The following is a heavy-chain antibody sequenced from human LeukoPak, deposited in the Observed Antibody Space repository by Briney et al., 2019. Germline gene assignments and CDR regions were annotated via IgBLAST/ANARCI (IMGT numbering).Heavy chain of an antibody. CDR3: ARAGVVSAAEYHYYYMVG. Sequence: ASVKVSCKPSGYTFTGYYMHWVRRAPGQGLEWMGWISPNSGDTEYAQKFQGRVTMTRDTSTSTAYMELRRLRSDYSAVYYCARAGVVSAAEYHYYYMVGWVKRATVT. D-gene: IGHD2-2*01. V-gene: IGHV1-2*02. CDR2: ISPNSGDT. J-gene: IGHJ6*03. CDR1: GYTFTGYY.